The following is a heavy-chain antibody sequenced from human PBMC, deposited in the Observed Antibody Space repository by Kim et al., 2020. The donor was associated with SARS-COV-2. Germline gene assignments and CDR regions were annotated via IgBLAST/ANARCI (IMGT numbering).Heavy chain of an antibody. V-gene: IGHV3-7*03. J-gene: IGHJ4*02. Sequence: YYGDSVKSRFTISKDNAKNSLYLQMNSRRAEDTAVYYCARVSPARGAFDYWGQGILVTVSS. CDR3: ARVSPARGAFDY.